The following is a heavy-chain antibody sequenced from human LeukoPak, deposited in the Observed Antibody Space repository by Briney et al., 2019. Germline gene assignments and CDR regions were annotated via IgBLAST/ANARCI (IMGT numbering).Heavy chain of an antibody. CDR1: GGSISSGSYY. D-gene: IGHD3-10*01. V-gene: IGHV4-61*02. Sequence: SQTLSLTCTVSGGSISSGSYYWSWLRQPAGKGLEWIGRIYTSGSTNYNPSLKSRVTISVDTSKDQFSLKLSSVTAADTAVYYCAATLRIKSAGYFDYWGQGTLVTVSS. CDR2: IYTSGST. CDR3: AATLRIKSAGYFDY. J-gene: IGHJ4*02.